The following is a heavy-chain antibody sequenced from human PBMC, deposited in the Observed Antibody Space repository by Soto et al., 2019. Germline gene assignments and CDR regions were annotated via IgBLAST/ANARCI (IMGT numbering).Heavy chain of an antibody. CDR1: GGSMSRYY. CDR2: IHETGST. J-gene: IGHJ2*01. V-gene: IGHV4-59*12. CDR3: ARDVRPTGLAYFDL. Sequence: QVQLQESGPGLVKPSETLSLTCSFSGGSMSRYYWSWIRQPPGKGLEWIGNIHETGSTNYNASLKNRVTISLYTSKSAFALHPPSVTAADTAVYYCARDVRPTGLAYFDLWGRGTLVTVSS. D-gene: IGHD1-1*01.